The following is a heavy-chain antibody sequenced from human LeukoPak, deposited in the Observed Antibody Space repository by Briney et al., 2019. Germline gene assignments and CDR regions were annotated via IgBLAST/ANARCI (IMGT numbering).Heavy chain of an antibody. Sequence: GGSLRLSCAASGFTFSSYSMNWVRQAPGKGLEWVAVIWYDGSNKYYADSAKGRFTISRDNSKNTLYLQMNSLRAEDTAVYYCARDYGGYWGQGTLVTVSS. CDR3: ARDYGGY. CDR1: GFTFSSYS. V-gene: IGHV3-33*08. J-gene: IGHJ4*02. CDR2: IWYDGSNK. D-gene: IGHD3-16*01.